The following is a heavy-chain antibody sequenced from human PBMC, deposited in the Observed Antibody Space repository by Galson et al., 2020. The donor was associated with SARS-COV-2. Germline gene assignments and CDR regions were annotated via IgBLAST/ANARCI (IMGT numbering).Heavy chain of an antibody. V-gene: IGHV3-9*01. CDR2: ISWNSGSI. Sequence: GGSLRLSCAASGFTFDDYAMHWVRQAPGKGLEGVSGISWNSGSIGYADSVKGRFTISRDNAKNSLYLQMNSLRAEDTALYYCAIPGAIYYGSGSYYNARFMDVWGKGTTVTVSS. D-gene: IGHD3-10*01. CDR3: AIPGAIYYGSGSYYNARFMDV. J-gene: IGHJ6*03. CDR1: GFTFDDYA.